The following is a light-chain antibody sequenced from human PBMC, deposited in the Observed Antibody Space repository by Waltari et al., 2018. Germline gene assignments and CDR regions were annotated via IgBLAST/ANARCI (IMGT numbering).Light chain of an antibody. CDR1: QNLLFRSTNKNY. J-gene: IGKJ2*01. V-gene: IGKV4-1*01. CDR2: WAS. CDR3: QQYFSVPET. Sequence: DSVMTQSPDSLTVSLGESATINCKSSQNLLFRSTNKNYLAWYQQKPGQPPKLLCSWASTRESGVPDRFSGSGSGTHFTLTISSLQAEDVAVYYCQQYFSVPETFGQGTKLEIK.